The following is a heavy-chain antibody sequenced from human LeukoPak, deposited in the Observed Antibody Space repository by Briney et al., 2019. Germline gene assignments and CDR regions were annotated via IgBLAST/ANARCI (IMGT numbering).Heavy chain of an antibody. CDR2: ITAYNGNR. V-gene: IGHV1-18*01. J-gene: IGHJ4*01. CDR1: GYTFSSYG. CDR3: ARDNDKVVDH. D-gene: IGHD1-1*01. Sequence: ASVKVSFKTSGYTFSSYGISWVRQAPGQGLEWMGWITAYNGNRLYAQRFQGRITLTTDTSTSTSYMELRSLEYDDTAIYYCARDNDKVVDHWGQGTLVTVSS.